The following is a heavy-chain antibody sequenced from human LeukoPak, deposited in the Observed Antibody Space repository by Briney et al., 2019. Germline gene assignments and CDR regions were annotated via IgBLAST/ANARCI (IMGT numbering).Heavy chain of an antibody. CDR1: GFTFSNYW. CDR2: IYVDGRTT. J-gene: IGHJ5*02. V-gene: IGHV3-74*01. Sequence: PGGSLRLSCVASGFTFSNYWMHWVRQPPGKGLVWVSRIYVDGRTTNYADSVKGRFTISRDNAKNTVYLEMNSLSVEDTATYYCIRDFRSADLRGQGTLVTVTS. CDR3: IRDFRSADL.